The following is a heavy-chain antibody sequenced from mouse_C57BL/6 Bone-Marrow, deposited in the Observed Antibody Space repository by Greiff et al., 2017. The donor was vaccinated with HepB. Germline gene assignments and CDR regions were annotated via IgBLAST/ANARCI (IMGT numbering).Heavy chain of an antibody. J-gene: IGHJ3*01. D-gene: IGHD2-4*01. Sequence: DVQLQESGPGLVKPSQSLSLTCSVTGYSITSGYYWYWIRQFPGNKLEWMGYISYDGSNNYNPSLKNRISITRDTSKNQFFLKLNSVTTEDTATYYCARWDDYDVGFAYWGQGTLVTVSA. V-gene: IGHV3-6*01. CDR3: ARWDDYDVGFAY. CDR1: GYSITSGYY. CDR2: ISYDGSN.